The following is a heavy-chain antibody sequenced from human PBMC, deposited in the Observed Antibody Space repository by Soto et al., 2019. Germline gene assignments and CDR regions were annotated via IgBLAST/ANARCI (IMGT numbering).Heavy chain of an antibody. V-gene: IGHV3-23*01. D-gene: IGHD4-17*01. CDR2: ISGSGGST. CDR3: AKASYGDYVNYYGMDV. Sequence: PGGSLRLSCAASGFTFGSYALSWVRQAPGKGLEWVSSISGSGGSTYYADSVKGRFTISRDNAKNTLYLQMNSMRAEDTAVYYYAKASYGDYVNYYGMDVCGQGTTDTVSS. CDR1: GFTFGSYA. J-gene: IGHJ6*02.